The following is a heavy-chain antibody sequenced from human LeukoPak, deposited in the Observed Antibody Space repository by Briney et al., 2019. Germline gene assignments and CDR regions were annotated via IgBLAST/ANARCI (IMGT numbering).Heavy chain of an antibody. CDR2: IKQDGSEK. CDR1: GFTFSSYW. J-gene: IGHJ6*03. V-gene: IGHV3-7*01. Sequence: GGSLRLSCAASGFTFSSYWMSWVRQAPGKGLEWVANIKQDGSEKYYVDSVKGRFTISRDNAKNSLYLQMNSLRAEDTAVYYCARDRKYYDFWSGTNTYYMDVWGKGTTVTISS. CDR3: ARDRKYYDFWSGTNTYYMDV. D-gene: IGHD3-3*01.